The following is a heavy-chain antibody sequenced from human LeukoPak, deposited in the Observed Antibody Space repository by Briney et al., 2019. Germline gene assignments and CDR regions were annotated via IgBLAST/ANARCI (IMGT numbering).Heavy chain of an antibody. J-gene: IGHJ4*02. Sequence: GGSLRLSCAASGFTFSSNHMTWVRQAPGKGLEWVSVIYSGGSTYYADSVKGRFTISRDNSKNTLYLQMNSLRAEDTAVYYCAREVGYSSGWYLDYWGQGTLATVSS. CDR1: GFTFSSNH. V-gene: IGHV3-53*01. D-gene: IGHD6-19*01. CDR2: IYSGGST. CDR3: AREVGYSSGWYLDY.